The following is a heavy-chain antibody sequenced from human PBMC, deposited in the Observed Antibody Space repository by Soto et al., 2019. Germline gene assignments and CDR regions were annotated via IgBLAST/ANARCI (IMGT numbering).Heavy chain of an antibody. CDR2: IYYSGST. CDR3: ARVYYDSSGYYPFDY. V-gene: IGHV4-31*03. J-gene: IGHJ4*02. D-gene: IGHD3-22*01. Sequence: SETLSLTCTVSGGSISSGGYYWSWIRQHPGKGLEWIGYIYYSGSTYYNPSLKSRVTISVDTSKNQFSLKLSSVTAADTAVYYCARVYYDSSGYYPFDYWGQGIRVTVAS. CDR1: GGSISSGGYY.